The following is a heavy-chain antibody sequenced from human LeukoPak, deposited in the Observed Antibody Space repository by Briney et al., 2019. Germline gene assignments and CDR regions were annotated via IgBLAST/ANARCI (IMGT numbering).Heavy chain of an antibody. CDR3: ARVVGGYSSSWYDY. D-gene: IGHD6-13*01. CDR2: IKQDGSEK. J-gene: IGHJ4*02. V-gene: IGHV3-7*01. Sequence: PGGSLRLSCAASGLTFSSYWMSWVRQAPGKGLEWVANIKQDGSEKYYVDSVKGRFTISRDNAKNSLYLQMNSLRAEDTTVYYCARVVGGYSSSWYDYWGQGTLVTVSS. CDR1: GLTFSSYW.